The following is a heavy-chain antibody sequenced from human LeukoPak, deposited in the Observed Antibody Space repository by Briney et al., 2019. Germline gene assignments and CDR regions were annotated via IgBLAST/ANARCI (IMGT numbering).Heavy chain of an antibody. D-gene: IGHD4-23*01. CDR1: GFTFSSYW. CDR3: ARKVATTVVTRPYYYGMDV. Sequence: GGSLRLSCAASGFTFSSYWMHWVRQAPGKGLVWVLRINSDGSSTSYADSVKGRFTISRDNAKNTLYLQMNSLRAEDTAVYYCARKVATTVVTRPYYYGMDVWGQGTTVTVSS. CDR2: INSDGSST. V-gene: IGHV3-74*01. J-gene: IGHJ6*02.